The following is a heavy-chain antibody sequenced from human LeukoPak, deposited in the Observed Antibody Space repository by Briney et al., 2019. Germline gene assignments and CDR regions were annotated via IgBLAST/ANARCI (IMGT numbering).Heavy chain of an antibody. J-gene: IGHJ3*02. CDR3: ATHTIFGVVTYASLI. CDR2: FDPEDGET. V-gene: IGHV1-24*01. D-gene: IGHD3-3*01. CDR1: GYTGIELS. Sequence: ASVKVSCKVSGYTGIELSMHWVRQIPGKGLEWLGGFDPEDGETKYAQKFQGRVTMTEDTSTDTAYMELSSLTSEDTAVYYCATHTIFGVVTYASLIWGRGTLVTVSS.